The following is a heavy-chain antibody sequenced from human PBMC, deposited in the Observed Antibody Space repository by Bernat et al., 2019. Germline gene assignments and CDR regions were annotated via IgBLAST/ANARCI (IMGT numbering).Heavy chain of an antibody. CDR2: TYYRSKWYN. CDR1: GDSVSSNSAA. V-gene: IGHV6-1*01. CDR3: ARDPDIVVVPAAIEGARVNYYYYGMDV. Sequence: QVQLQQSGPGLVKPSQTLSLTCAISGDSVSSNSAAWNWIRQSPSRGLEWLGRTYYRSKWYNDYAVSVKSRITINPDTSKNQFSLQLNSVTPEDTAVYYCARDPDIVVVPAAIEGARVNYYYYGMDVWGQGTTVTVSS. D-gene: IGHD2-2*02. J-gene: IGHJ6*02.